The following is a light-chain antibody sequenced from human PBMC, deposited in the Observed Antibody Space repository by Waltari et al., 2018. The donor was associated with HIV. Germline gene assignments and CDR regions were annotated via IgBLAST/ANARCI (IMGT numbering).Light chain of an antibody. CDR2: EVS. CDR3: SSYAGSNNLV. V-gene: IGLV2-8*01. J-gene: IGLJ3*02. Sequence: QSALTQPPSASGSPGQSVTISCTGTSSDVGGYNYVSWYQQPPGKASKLIIDEVSKRPSGVPDRFSGSKSGNTASLTVSGLQAEDEADYYCSSYAGSNNLVFGGGTKLTVL. CDR1: SSDVGGYNY.